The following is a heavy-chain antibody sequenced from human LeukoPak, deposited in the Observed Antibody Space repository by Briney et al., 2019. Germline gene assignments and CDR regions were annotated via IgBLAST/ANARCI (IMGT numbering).Heavy chain of an antibody. D-gene: IGHD4-17*01. V-gene: IGHV4-59*08. J-gene: IGHJ4*02. CDR2: IYYSGST. CDR3: ARQVYGDYPFDY. Sequence: SETLSLTCTVSGGSISSYYWSWIRQPPGKGLEWIGYIYYSGSTYYNPSLKSRVTISVDTSKNQFSLKLSSVTAADTAAYYCARQVYGDYPFDYWGQGTLVTVSS. CDR1: GGSISSYY.